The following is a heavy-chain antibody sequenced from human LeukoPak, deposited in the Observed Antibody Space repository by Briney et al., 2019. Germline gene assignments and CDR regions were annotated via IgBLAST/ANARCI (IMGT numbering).Heavy chain of an antibody. CDR3: ASARRGAAGAFDI. V-gene: IGHV1-69*05. CDR2: IIPIFGTA. CDR1: GGTFSSYA. J-gene: IGHJ3*02. D-gene: IGHD3-10*01. Sequence: SVKVSCKASGGTFSSYAISWVRQAPGQGLEWMGGIIPIFGTANYAQKFQGRVTITTDESTSTAYMELSSLRSEDTAVYYCASARRGAAGAFDIWGQGTMVTVSS.